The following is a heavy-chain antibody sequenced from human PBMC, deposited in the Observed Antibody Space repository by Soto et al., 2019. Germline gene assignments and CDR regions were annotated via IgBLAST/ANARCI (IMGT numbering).Heavy chain of an antibody. CDR3: ARHGFSSWYSLEDD. CDR2: IYYSGST. V-gene: IGHV4-39*01. D-gene: IGHD6-13*01. CDR1: GGSISSSSYY. Sequence: PSETLSLTCTVSGGSISSSSYYWGWIRQPPGKGLEWIGSIYYSGSTYYNPSLKSRVTISVDTSKNQFSLKLSSVTAADTAVYYCARHGFSSWYSLEDDWGQGTRVTVSS. J-gene: IGHJ4*02.